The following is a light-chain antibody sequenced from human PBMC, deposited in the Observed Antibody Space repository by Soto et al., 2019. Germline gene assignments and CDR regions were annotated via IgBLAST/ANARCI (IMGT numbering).Light chain of an antibody. J-gene: IGLJ2*01. CDR3: AAGDDSLSAVV. V-gene: IGLV1-47*01. CDR2: RNN. Sequence: QSVLTQPPSASGTPGQRVTISCSGSSSNIGSNYVYWYQQLPGTAPKLLIYRNNQRPSGVPARFSGSKSGTSASLAISGLGSEDEADYYCAAGDDSLSAVVFGGGTKLTVL. CDR1: SSNIGSNY.